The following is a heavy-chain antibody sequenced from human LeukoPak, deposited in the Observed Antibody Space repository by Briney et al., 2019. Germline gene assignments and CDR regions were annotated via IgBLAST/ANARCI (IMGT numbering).Heavy chain of an antibody. D-gene: IGHD2/OR15-2a*01. CDR1: GGSFSGYY. CDR2: INHSGST. V-gene: IGHV4-34*01. Sequence: SETLSLTCAVYGGSFSGYYWSWIRQPPGKGLEWIGEINHSGSTDYNPSLKSRVTISVDTSKNQFSLKLSSVTAADTAVYYCAREYADWGQGTLVAVSS. J-gene: IGHJ4*02. CDR3: AREYAD.